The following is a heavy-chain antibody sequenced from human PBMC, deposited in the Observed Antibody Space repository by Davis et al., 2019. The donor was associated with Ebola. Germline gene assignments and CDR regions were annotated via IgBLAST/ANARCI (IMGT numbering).Heavy chain of an antibody. V-gene: IGHV3-11*01. Sequence: GESLKISCAASGFTFSDYYMSWIRQAPGKGLEWASYISSSGSTIYYADSVKGRFTISRDNAKNSLYLQMNSLRAEDTAVYYCARGEDWVFDYWGQGTLVTVSS. CDR3: ARGEDWVFDY. D-gene: IGHD3/OR15-3a*01. CDR2: ISSSGSTI. J-gene: IGHJ4*02. CDR1: GFTFSDYY.